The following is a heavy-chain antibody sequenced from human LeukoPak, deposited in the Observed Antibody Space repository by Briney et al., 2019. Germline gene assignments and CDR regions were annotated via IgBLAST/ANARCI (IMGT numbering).Heavy chain of an antibody. CDR1: GFTFSRHT. CDR2: ISSSRTYI. D-gene: IGHD3-10*01. CDR3: ARDRWFGESRYFDY. Sequence: GGSLRLSCSASGFTFSRHTLSWVRQAPGKGLEWVSSISSSRTYIYYADSVEGRFTISRDSAKTSLYLQMNSLRDEDTAVYYCARDRWFGESRYFDYWGQGTLVTVSS. V-gene: IGHV3-21*01. J-gene: IGHJ4*02.